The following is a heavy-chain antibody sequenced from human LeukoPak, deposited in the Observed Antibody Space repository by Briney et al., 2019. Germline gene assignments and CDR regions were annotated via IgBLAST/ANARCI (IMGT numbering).Heavy chain of an antibody. CDR1: GFTFSGFW. D-gene: IGHD6-6*01. CDR3: ARSSYSSSSSV. CDR2: INSDGSEG. Sequence: GGSLRLSCAVSGFTFSGFWMSWSRQAPGKGLEWVASINSDGSEGYYADVVKGRFTISRDNAKNSLYLQINSLRAEDTAVYYCARSSYSSSSSVWDQGTMVTVSS. J-gene: IGHJ3*01. V-gene: IGHV3-7*03.